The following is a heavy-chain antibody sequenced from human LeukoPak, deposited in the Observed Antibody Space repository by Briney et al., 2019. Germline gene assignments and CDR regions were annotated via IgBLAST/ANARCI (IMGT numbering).Heavy chain of an antibody. CDR3: AREGGGTDI. Sequence: PGGCLRLSCAASGFTFSSYGMTWVRQAPGKGLEWVANIKQDGEYYVDSVKGRFTISRDNAKNSLYLQMNSLRVDDTAVYYCAREGGGTDIWGQGTLVTVCS. V-gene: IGHV3-7*05. CDR1: GFTFSSYG. D-gene: IGHD4-23*01. J-gene: IGHJ4*02. CDR2: IKQDGE.